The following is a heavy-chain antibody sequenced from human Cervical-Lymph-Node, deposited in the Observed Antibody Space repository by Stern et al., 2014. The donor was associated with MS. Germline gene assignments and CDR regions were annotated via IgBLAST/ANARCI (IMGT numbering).Heavy chain of an antibody. CDR3: SGSNWYFFDY. J-gene: IGHJ4*02. CDR1: GFTFDSYS. Sequence: VQLVESGGGLVQPGGSLRLSCAASGFTFDSYSMHCVRLVPGKVLAWVSRINTDGSSPRYADSVKGRFTISRDNAKNMLYLEMNSLRAEDTAVYYCSGSNWYFFDYWGQGTLVTVSS. D-gene: IGHD6-13*01. CDR2: INTDGSSP. V-gene: IGHV3-74*02.